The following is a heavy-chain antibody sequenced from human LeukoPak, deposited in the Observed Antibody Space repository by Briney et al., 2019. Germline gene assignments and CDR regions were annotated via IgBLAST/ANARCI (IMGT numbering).Heavy chain of an antibody. CDR3: AISHKWLLLDY. D-gene: IGHD2-15*01. Sequence: SETLSLTCAFYGASFSGYYWRWIRQPPGKGLEWIGEINHSGITTYNPSLKSRVTISVDTSKKQFSLKLNSVIAADTAVYYCAISHKWLLLDYWGQGTLVTVSS. CDR1: GASFSGYY. CDR2: INHSGIT. J-gene: IGHJ4*02. V-gene: IGHV4-34*01.